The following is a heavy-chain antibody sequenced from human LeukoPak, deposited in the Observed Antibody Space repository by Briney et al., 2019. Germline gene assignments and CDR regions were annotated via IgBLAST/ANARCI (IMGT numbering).Heavy chain of an antibody. CDR1: GFTFSSYS. CDR3: ARGYGSGSYGGPGFDY. D-gene: IGHD3-10*01. Sequence: GGSLRLSCAASGFTFSSYSMNWVRQAPGKVLEWVSSISSSSSYIYYADSVKGRFTISRDNAKNSLYLQMNSLRAEDTAVYYCARGYGSGSYGGPGFDYWGQGTLVTVSS. J-gene: IGHJ4*02. CDR2: ISSSSSYI. V-gene: IGHV3-21*01.